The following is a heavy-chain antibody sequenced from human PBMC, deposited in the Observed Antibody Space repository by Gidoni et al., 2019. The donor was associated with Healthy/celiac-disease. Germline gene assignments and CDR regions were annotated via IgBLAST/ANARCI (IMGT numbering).Heavy chain of an antibody. CDR3: AREGRDTAMVQD. CDR2: IYYSGST. J-gene: IGHJ4*02. Sequence: QVQLQESGPGLVKPSQTLSLTCTVSGGPISSGGYYWSWVRQHPGKGLEWIGYIYYSGSTYYNPSLKSRVTISVDTSKNQFSLKLSSVTAADTAVYYCAREGRDTAMVQDWGQGTLVTVSS. CDR1: GGPISSGGYY. D-gene: IGHD5-18*01. V-gene: IGHV4-31*03.